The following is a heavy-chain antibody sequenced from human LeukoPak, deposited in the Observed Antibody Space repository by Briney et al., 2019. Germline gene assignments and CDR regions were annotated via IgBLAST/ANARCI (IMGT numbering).Heavy chain of an antibody. CDR2: IGSSGSII. J-gene: IGHJ6*03. CDR1: GFTFSSYE. CDR3: ARSGLPSYYMDV. D-gene: IGHD6-25*01. V-gene: IGHV3-48*03. Sequence: GGSLRLSCAASGFTFSSYEMNWVRQAPGKGLEGVSYIGSSGSIIYYADSVKGRFTISRDNAKNSLYLQMNNLGAEDTAVYYCARSGLPSYYMDVWGKGTTVTVSS.